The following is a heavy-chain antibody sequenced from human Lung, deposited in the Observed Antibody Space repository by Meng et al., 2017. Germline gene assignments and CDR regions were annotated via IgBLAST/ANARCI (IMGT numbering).Heavy chain of an antibody. Sequence: GESLKISCAASGFTFSGYAMRWVRRAPGKGLECVSVISGSGANTYYADSVKGRFTISRDNSKNTLYLQVNSLRAEDTAIYYCAKNMGIAVGGNDPVMDYWGQGTLVTVSS. CDR3: AKNMGIAVGGNDPVMDY. J-gene: IGHJ4*02. D-gene: IGHD6-19*01. CDR2: ISGSGANT. V-gene: IGHV3-23*01. CDR1: GFTFSGYA.